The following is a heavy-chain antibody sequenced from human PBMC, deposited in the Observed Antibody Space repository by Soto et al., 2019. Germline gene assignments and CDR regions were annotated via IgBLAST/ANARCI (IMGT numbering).Heavy chain of an antibody. J-gene: IGHJ5*02. Sequence: PSETLSLTCTVSGGSISSSSYYWGWIRQPPGKGLEWIGSIYYSGSTYYNPSLKSRVTISVDTSKNQFSLKLSSVTAADTAVYYCARRTGVVADTPIAFDPWGQGTLVTVSS. D-gene: IGHD2-15*01. V-gene: IGHV4-39*01. CDR1: GGSISSSSYY. CDR3: ARRTGVVADTPIAFDP. CDR2: IYYSGST.